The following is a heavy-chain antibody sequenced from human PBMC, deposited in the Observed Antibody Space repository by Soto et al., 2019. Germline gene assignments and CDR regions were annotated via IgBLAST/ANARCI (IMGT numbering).Heavy chain of an antibody. CDR3: AIAVQTRNDGNDLGNGFDP. Sequence: QVQLVQSGVEVKKPGSSVKVSCKASGGTFSNYGVSWVRQAPGHGLEWMGGIIPFFGTTNYAQKFQGRLTITADESTGTAYMELNRLMPADTAVYFCAIAVQTRNDGNDLGNGFDPWGQGTLVTVSS. D-gene: IGHD1-1*01. CDR2: IIPFFGTT. V-gene: IGHV1-69*01. CDR1: GGTFSNYG. J-gene: IGHJ5*02.